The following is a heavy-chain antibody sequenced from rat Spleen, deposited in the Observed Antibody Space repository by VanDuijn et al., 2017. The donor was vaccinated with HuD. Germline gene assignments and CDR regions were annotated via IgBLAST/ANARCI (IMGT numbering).Heavy chain of an antibody. Sequence: QVQLKESGPGLVQPSQTLSLTCTVSGFSLTNFHVSWVRQPPGKGLEWMGVIWTGGSTAYNSALKSRLSISRDTSKNQVFLKMNSLQTDDTGTYYCTRDYYSSWGYWGQGTLVTVSS. CDR1: GFSLTNFH. V-gene: IGHV2-43*01. CDR2: IWTGGST. CDR3: TRDYYSSWGY. D-gene: IGHD1-2*01. J-gene: IGHJ3*01.